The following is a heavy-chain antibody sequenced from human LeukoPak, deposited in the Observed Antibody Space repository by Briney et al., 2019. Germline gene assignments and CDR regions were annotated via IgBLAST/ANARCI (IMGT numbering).Heavy chain of an antibody. V-gene: IGHV1-69*13. D-gene: IGHD1-26*01. CDR2: IIPIFGTA. J-gene: IGHJ3*02. Sequence: GASVKVSCKASGGTFSSYAISWVRQAPGQGLEWMGGIIPIFGTANYAQKFQGRVTITADESTSTAYMELSSLRSEDTAVYYCARDRHPVGGVRDAFDIWGQGTMVTVSS. CDR3: ARDRHPVGGVRDAFDI. CDR1: GGTFSSYA.